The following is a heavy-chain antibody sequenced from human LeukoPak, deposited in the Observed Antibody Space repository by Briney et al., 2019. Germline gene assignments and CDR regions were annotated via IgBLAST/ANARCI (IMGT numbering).Heavy chain of an antibody. CDR2: IYTSGST. Sequence: PSETLSLTCTVSGGSISSYYWSWIRQPAGKGLEWIGRIYTSGSTNYNPSLKSRVTMSVDASKNQFSLKLSSVTAADTAVYYCARDRADWDSGSYYDYWGQGTLVTVSS. V-gene: IGHV4-4*07. CDR1: GGSISSYY. J-gene: IGHJ4*02. CDR3: ARDRADWDSGSYYDY. D-gene: IGHD1-26*01.